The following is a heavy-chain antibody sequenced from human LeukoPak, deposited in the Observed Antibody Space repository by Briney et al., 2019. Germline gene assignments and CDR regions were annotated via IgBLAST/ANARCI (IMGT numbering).Heavy chain of an antibody. CDR3: ARERAVYFDY. Sequence: SQTLSLTCTVSGGSISSGGYYWSWLRQHPGKGLEWIGYIYYSGSTYHNPSLKSRVTISVDTSKNQFSLKLSSVTAADTAVYYCARERAVYFDYWGQGTLVTVSS. V-gene: IGHV4-31*03. J-gene: IGHJ4*02. CDR2: IYYSGST. CDR1: GGSISSGGYY.